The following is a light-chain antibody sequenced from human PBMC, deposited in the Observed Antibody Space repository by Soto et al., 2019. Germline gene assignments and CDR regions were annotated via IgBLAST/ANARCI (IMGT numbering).Light chain of an antibody. Sequence: SELKQPAYGSGSHGQASTITSTGKSRDGVGYSYCSWYQQHPGKAPKLIIYDVINRPSGVSNRFSGSKSGNTASLTISGLLAEFEADYYFSSYTSSCASYYVFGTGPKVTVL. CDR3: SSYTSSCASYYV. CDR1: SRDGVGYSY. CDR2: DVI. J-gene: IGLJ1*01. V-gene: IGLV2-14*01.